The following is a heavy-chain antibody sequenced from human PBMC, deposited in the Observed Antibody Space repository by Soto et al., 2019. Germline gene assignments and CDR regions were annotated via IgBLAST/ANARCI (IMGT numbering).Heavy chain of an antibody. CDR3: ARGCLVCGFGP. CDR1: GGSFSGYY. Sequence: AETLSLTCAVYGGSFSGYYWSWIRQPPGKGLEWIGEINHSGSTNYNPSLKSRVTISVDTSKNQFSLKLSSVTAADTAVYYCARGCLVCGFGPWGQGTLVTVSS. V-gene: IGHV4-34*01. J-gene: IGHJ5*02. D-gene: IGHD3-10*02. CDR2: INHSGST.